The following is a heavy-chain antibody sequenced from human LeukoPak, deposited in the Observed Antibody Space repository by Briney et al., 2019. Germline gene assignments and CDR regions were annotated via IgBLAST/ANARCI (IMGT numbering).Heavy chain of an antibody. V-gene: IGHV4-39*01. D-gene: IGHD2-2*01. CDR2: IYYSGST. CDR3: ARRVDTRRFYPINWFDP. Sequence: SETLSLTCTVSGGSISSSSYYWGWIRQPPGKGLEWIGSIYYSGSTYYNPSLKSRVTISVDTSKNQFSLKLSSVTAADTAVYYCARRVDTRRFYPINWFDPWGQGTLVTVSS. J-gene: IGHJ5*02. CDR1: GGSISSSSYY.